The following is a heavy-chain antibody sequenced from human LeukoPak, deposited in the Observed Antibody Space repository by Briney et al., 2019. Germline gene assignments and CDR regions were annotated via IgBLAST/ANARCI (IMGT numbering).Heavy chain of an antibody. CDR3: ARDVSPGIAVAGTLY. CDR2: ISGGGGST. V-gene: IGHV3-23*01. CDR1: GFIFSSYW. Sequence: PGGSLRLSCAASGFIFSSYWMTWVRQAPGKGLEWVSTISGGGGSTYYADSVKGRFTISRDNSKNTLYLQMNSLRAEDTAVYYCARDVSPGIAVAGTLYWGQGTLVTVSS. D-gene: IGHD6-19*01. J-gene: IGHJ4*02.